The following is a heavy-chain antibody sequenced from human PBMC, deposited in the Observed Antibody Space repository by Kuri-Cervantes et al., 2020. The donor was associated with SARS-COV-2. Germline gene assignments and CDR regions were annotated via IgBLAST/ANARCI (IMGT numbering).Heavy chain of an antibody. Sequence: GGSLRLSCAASGFTFSSYWMSWVRQAPGKGLEWVANIKQDGSEKYYVDSVKGRFTISRDNAKNSLYLQMNSLRAEDTAVYYCATPGVPAANYYFDYWGQGTLVTDSS. CDR1: GFTFSSYW. J-gene: IGHJ4*02. CDR3: ATPGVPAANYYFDY. D-gene: IGHD2-2*01. V-gene: IGHV3-7*01. CDR2: IKQDGSEK.